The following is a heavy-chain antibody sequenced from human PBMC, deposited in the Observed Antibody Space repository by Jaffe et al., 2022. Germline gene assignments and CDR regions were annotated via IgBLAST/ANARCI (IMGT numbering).Heavy chain of an antibody. J-gene: IGHJ6*03. CDR1: GFTFSGSA. CDR2: IRSKANSYAT. D-gene: IGHD5-12*01. CDR3: TRPHKGPPRKISVGGYDNPTDYYYMDV. V-gene: IGHV3-73*02. Sequence: EVQLVESGGGLVQPGGSLKLSCAASGFTFSGSAMHWVRQASGKGLEWVGRIRSKANSYATAYAASVKGRFTISRDDSKNTAYLQMNSLKTEDTAVYYCTRPHKGPPRKISVGGYDNPTDYYYMDVWGKGTTVTVSS.